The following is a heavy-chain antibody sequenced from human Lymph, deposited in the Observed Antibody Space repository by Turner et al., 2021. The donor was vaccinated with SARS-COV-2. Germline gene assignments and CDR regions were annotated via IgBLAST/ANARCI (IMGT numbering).Heavy chain of an antibody. J-gene: IGHJ4*02. V-gene: IGHV3-30*04. CDR2: ISYDGSDK. CDR1: GFTFSSYA. Sequence: QVQLLESGGGVVQPGRSLRLSCAASGFTFSSYAMHWVRQAPGKGLEWVAFISYDGSDKYYADAVKGRFTFSRDNSKNTLYLQMNSLGAEDTAVYYCARDRDSSGWVDYWGQGTLVTVSS. D-gene: IGHD3-22*01. CDR3: ARDRDSSGWVDY.